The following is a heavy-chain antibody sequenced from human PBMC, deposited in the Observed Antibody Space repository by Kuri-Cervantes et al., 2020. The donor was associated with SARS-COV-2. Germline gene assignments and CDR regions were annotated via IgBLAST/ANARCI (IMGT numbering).Heavy chain of an antibody. D-gene: IGHD2-2*01. CDR2: INHSGST. V-gene: IGHV4-34*01. CDR3: AGSSKYYYYMDV. Sequence: GSLRLSCAAYGGSFSGYYWSWIRQPPGKGLEWIGEINHSGSTNYNPSLKSRVTISVDTSKNQFSLKLSSVTAADTAVYYCAGSSKYYYYMDVWGKGTTVTVSS. J-gene: IGHJ6*03. CDR1: GGSFSGYY.